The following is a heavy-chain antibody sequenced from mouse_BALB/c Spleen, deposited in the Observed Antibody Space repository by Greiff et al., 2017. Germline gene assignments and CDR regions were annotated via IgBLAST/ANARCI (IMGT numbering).Heavy chain of an antibody. CDR1: GYSITSGYY. V-gene: IGHV3-6*02. J-gene: IGHJ3*01. D-gene: IGHD1-1*01. Sequence: VQLKESGPGLVKPSQSLSLTCSVTGYSITSGYYWNWIRQFPGNKLEWMGYISYDGSNNYNPSLKNRISITRDTSKNQFFLKLNSVTTEDTATYYCALYGSGAYWGQGTLVTVSA. CDR3: ALYGSGAY. CDR2: ISYDGSN.